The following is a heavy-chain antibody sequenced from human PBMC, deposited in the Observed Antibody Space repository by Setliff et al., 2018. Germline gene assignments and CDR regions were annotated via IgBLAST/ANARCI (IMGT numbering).Heavy chain of an antibody. D-gene: IGHD3-22*01. CDR1: GFTFSSYA. V-gene: IGHV3-23*01. CDR2: ISGSGGST. CDR3: AKRDYYDSSGYLLPYMDI. J-gene: IGHJ6*03. Sequence: GGSLRLSCAASGFTFSSYAMSWVRQAPGKRLEWVSAISGSGGSTYYADSVKGRFTISRDNSKNTLYLQMNSLRAEDTAVYYCAKRDYYDSSGYLLPYMDIWGKGTTVTVSS.